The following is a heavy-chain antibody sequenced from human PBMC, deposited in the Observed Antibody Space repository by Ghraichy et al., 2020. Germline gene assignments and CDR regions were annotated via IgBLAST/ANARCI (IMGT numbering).Heavy chain of an antibody. V-gene: IGHV4-59*11. CDR1: GDSIGTHY. CDR3: ARGKDHLLCPFYT. Sequence: SETLSLTCTVSGDSIGTHYWSWIRQPPGKRPEWLGYVFYTGNPNYSPSLKSRLTVSLDTSKNPFSLNLTSVTAADTAVYYCARGKDHLLCPFYTCGQGILVTVSS. CDR2: VFYTGNP. J-gene: IGHJ5*02. D-gene: IGHD2-2*01.